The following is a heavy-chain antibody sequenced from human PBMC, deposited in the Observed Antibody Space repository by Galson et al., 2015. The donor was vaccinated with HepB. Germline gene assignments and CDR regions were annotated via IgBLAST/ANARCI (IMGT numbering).Heavy chain of an antibody. Sequence: QSGAAVKKPGESLRISWKGSGYSFTSDWVSWGRQMPGKSLVRIGRIDPSDSYTNYSPSFQGPVTISADKSISTAYLQWSSLKASDTAMYYCARLVGNHGQFRGGDYYYGMDVWGQGTTVTVSS. CDR2: IDPSDSYT. CDR1: GYSFTSDW. V-gene: IGHV5-10-1*01. J-gene: IGHJ6*02. CDR3: ARLVGNHGQFRGGDYYYGMDV. D-gene: IGHD2-21*01.